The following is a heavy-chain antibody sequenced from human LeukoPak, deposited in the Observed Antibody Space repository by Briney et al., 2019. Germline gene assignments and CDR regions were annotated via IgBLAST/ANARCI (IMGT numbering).Heavy chain of an antibody. Sequence: GGSLRLSCAPSGITFRNSAMRWVGQAPGKGLEWVATISGGGDFTYYADSVKGRITISRDNSKKTLDLQMDSLSAEDTAVYYCAKGDEVLLAPRCEPWGEGTLDHLLTPRFDPWGQGTLVAVSA. J-gene: IGHJ5*02. V-gene: IGHV3-23*01. D-gene: IGHD2-21*01. CDR3: AKGDEVLLAPRCEPWGEGTLDHLLTPRFDP. CDR1: GITFRNSA. CDR2: ISGGGDFT.